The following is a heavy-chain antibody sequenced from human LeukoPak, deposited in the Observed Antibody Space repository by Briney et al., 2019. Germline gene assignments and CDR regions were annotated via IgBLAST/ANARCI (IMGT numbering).Heavy chain of an antibody. V-gene: IGHV1-2*02. CDR2: INPNSGGT. CDR3: ARESMVRGVSRSFDY. Sequence: ASVKVSCKASGYTFTGYYMHWVRLAPGQGLEWMGWINPNSGGTNYAQKFQGRVTMTRDTSISTAYMELSRLRSDDTAVYYCARESMVRGVSRSFDYWGQGTLVTVSS. D-gene: IGHD3-10*01. J-gene: IGHJ4*02. CDR1: GYTFTGYY.